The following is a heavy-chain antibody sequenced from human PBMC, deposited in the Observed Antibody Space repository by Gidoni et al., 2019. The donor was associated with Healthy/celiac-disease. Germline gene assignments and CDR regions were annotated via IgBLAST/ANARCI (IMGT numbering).Heavy chain of an antibody. D-gene: IGHD2-15*01. CDR1: GGSFSGYY. CDR3: ARALRGGGSRWAPYYYMDV. Sequence: QVQLQQWGAGLLKPSETLSLTCAVYGGSFSGYYWSWIRQPPGKGLEWIGEINHSGSTNYNPSLKSRVTISVDTSKNQFSLKLSSVTAADTAVYYCARALRGGGSRWAPYYYMDVWGKGTTVTVSS. V-gene: IGHV4-34*01. CDR2: INHSGST. J-gene: IGHJ6*03.